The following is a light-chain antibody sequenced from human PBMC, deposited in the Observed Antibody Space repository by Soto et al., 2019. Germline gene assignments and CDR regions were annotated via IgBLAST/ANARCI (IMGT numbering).Light chain of an antibody. CDR2: DAS. J-gene: IGKJ1*01. V-gene: IGKV1-5*01. CDR1: QSISTW. Sequence: GDRVTITCRASQSISTWLAWYQQRPGSAPRLLIYDASRLESGVPSRFSGSGSGTEFTLTISSLQPEDFASYYCQKYGNFRTFGQGTKVDIK. CDR3: QKYGNFRT.